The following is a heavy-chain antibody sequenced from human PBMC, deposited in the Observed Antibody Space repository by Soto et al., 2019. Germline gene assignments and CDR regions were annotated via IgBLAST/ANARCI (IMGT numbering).Heavy chain of an antibody. CDR3: ARSYSVTTSSYYGMDV. CDR1: GDAFSSYA. J-gene: IGHJ6*02. V-gene: IGHV1-69*01. Sequence: QVQLIQSGAAVKNPGSSVKVSCHTSGDAFSSYAMSWVRQGPGQGLEWMGGIIPMFGTPIYTEKFQGRVTSTADETTRAVYMELRSLTSDDSAVYYCARSYSVTTSSYYGMDVWGQGTTIIVS. CDR2: IIPMFGTP. D-gene: IGHD4-17*01.